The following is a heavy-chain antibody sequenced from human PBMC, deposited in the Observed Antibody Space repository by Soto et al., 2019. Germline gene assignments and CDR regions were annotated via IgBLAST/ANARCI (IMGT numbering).Heavy chain of an antibody. D-gene: IGHD6-13*01. J-gene: IGHJ4*02. CDR3: AKDQAYWIAAAGTD. V-gene: IGHV3-23*01. Sequence: GGSLRLSCAASGFTFSSYAMSWVRQAPGKGLEWVSAISGSGGSTYYADSVKGRFTISRDNSKNTLYLQMNSLRAEDTAVYYCAKDQAYWIAAAGTDWGQGTLVTVSS. CDR1: GFTFSSYA. CDR2: ISGSGGST.